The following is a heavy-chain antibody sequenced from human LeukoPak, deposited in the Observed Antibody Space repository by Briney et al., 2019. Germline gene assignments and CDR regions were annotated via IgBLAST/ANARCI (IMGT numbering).Heavy chain of an antibody. V-gene: IGHV3-30*18. J-gene: IGHJ4*02. Sequence: GGSLRLSCAASGFTFRSYGMHWARQAPGKGLEWVAVISYDGGNKYYADSVKGRFTISRDNSKNTLYLQMNSLRTEDTAVYYCAKDIGEGGQWAFNYWGQGTLVTVSS. CDR3: AKDIGEGGQWAFNY. CDR1: GFTFRSYG. D-gene: IGHD3-10*01. CDR2: ISYDGGNK.